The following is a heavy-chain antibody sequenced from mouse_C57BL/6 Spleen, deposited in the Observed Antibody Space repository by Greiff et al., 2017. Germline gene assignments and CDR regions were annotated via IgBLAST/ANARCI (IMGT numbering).Heavy chain of an antibody. CDR2: IDPSDSYT. V-gene: IGHV1-69*01. J-gene: IGHJ4*01. Sequence: VQLQQPGAELVMPGASVKLSCKASGYTFTSYWMHWVKQRPGLGLEWIGEIDPSDSYTNYNQKFKGKSTLTVDKSSSTAYMQLRSLTSEDSAVYYFGRRAYYAMGYWGQGTSVTVSS. D-gene: IGHD3-3*01. CDR3: GRRAYYAMGY. CDR1: GYTFTSYW.